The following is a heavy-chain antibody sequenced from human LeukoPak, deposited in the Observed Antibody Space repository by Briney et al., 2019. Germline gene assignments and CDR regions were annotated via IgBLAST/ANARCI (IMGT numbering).Heavy chain of an antibody. CDR2: IDSSGIDT. Sequence: GGSLRLSCTASGFSFRSYWMHWVRQAPGKGLVWVSRIDSSGIDTSYADSVEGRFTISRDNAKNTLYLEMNSLRADDTAVYYCARVQWELPPFWGQGTLVTVSS. V-gene: IGHV3-74*01. CDR3: ARVQWELPPF. J-gene: IGHJ4*02. D-gene: IGHD1-26*01. CDR1: GFSFRSYW.